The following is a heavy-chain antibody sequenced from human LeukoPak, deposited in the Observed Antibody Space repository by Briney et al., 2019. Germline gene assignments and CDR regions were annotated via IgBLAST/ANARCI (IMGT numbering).Heavy chain of an antibody. CDR1: GFTFSSYS. Sequence: GGSLRLSCAASGFTFSSYSMSWVRQPPGKGLEWISAISGSGGSTYYADSVKGRFTISRDNNKNTLYLQMTSTTAEDTAVYYCAKAPRGYQLLGSIDYFDYWGQGTLVTVSS. D-gene: IGHD2-2*01. V-gene: IGHV3-23*01. CDR3: AKAPRGYQLLGSIDYFDY. J-gene: IGHJ4*02. CDR2: ISGSGGST.